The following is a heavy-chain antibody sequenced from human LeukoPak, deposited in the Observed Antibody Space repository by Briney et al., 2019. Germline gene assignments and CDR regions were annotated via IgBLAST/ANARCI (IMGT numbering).Heavy chain of an antibody. CDR3: ASTASITGTIYYFDY. V-gene: IGHV4-59*01. J-gene: IGHJ4*02. CDR1: GGSISSYY. D-gene: IGHD1-20*01. Sequence: SETLSLTCTVSGGSISSYYWSWIRQPPGKGLEWIGYIYYSGSTNYNPSLKSRVTISVDTSKNQFSLKLSSVTAADTAVHYCASTASITGTIYYFDYWGQGALVTVSS. CDR2: IYYSGST.